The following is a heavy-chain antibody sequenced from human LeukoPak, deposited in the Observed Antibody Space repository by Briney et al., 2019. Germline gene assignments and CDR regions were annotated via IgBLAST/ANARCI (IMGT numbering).Heavy chain of an antibody. V-gene: IGHV4-39*07. Sequence: SETLSLTCTVSGGSISSSSYYWGWIRQPPGKGLEWIGSIYYSGSTYYNPSLKSRVTISVDTSKNQFSLKLSSVTAADTAVYYCARVGIDLSLDVGYYYDSSGYLDYWGQGTLVTVSS. J-gene: IGHJ4*02. CDR1: GGSISSSSYY. CDR2: IYYSGST. CDR3: ARVGIDLSLDVGYYYDSSGYLDY. D-gene: IGHD3-22*01.